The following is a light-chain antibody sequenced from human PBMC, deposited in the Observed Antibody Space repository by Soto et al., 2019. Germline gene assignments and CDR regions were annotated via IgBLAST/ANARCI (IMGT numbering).Light chain of an antibody. CDR1: QTISIY. V-gene: IGKV1-5*03. CDR2: KTS. Sequence: DIQMTQSPSTLSASVGDRVTITCRASQTISIYLAWYQQKPGRAPKVLIYKTSTLESGVPSRFSGSGSGTEFTLTVSSLQPDDVXXYXXXXYNGYPITFGGGTKVEIK. CDR3: XXYNGYPIT. J-gene: IGKJ4*01.